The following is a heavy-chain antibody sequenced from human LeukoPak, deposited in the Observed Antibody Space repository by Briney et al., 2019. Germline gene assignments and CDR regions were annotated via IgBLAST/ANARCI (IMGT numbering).Heavy chain of an antibody. CDR3: ARVAWNFYYYGMDV. CDR1: GGSFGGYY. Sequence: SSETLSLTCVVYGGSFGGYYWGWIRQPPGKGLEWIGEIYHSGSTNYNPSLKSRVTISVDKSKNQFSLKLSSVTAADTAVYYCARVAWNFYYYGMDVWGQGTTVTVSS. V-gene: IGHV4-34*01. D-gene: IGHD1-1*01. CDR2: IYHSGST. J-gene: IGHJ6*02.